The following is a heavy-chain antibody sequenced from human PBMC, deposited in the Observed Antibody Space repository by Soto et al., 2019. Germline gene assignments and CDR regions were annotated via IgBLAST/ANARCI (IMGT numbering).Heavy chain of an antibody. D-gene: IGHD2-15*01. CDR1: GFSFNNYA. V-gene: IGHV3-23*01. CDR2: ITNSGNSI. Sequence: GGSLRLSCAASGFSFNNYAMAWVRQAPGKGLEWVSVITNSGNSIVSADPVKGRFTISRDNSKNTLYLQMNSLRADDTAVYYCAKGTLPYCSGGSCYPLDSWGQGTLVTVSS. J-gene: IGHJ4*02. CDR3: AKGTLPYCSGGSCYPLDS.